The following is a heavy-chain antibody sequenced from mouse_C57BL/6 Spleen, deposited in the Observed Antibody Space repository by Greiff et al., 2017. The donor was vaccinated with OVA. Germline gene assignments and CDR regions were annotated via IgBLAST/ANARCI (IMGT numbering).Heavy chain of an antibody. J-gene: IGHJ1*03. CDR1: GYTFTSYW. CDR2: IYPGSGST. V-gene: IGHV1-55*01. CDR3: ARWGDSYPCWCFDV. Sequence: QVQLQQPGAELVKPGASVKMSCKASGYTFTSYWITWVKQRPGQGLEWIGDIYPGSGSTNYNEKFKSKATLTVDTSSSTAYMQLSSLTSEDSAVYYCARWGDSYPCWCFDVWGTGTTVTVSS. D-gene: IGHD2-12*01.